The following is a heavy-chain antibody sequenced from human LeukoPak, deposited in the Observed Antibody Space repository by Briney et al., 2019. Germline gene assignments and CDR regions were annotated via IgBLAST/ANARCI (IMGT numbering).Heavy chain of an antibody. CDR1: GGSISSHY. D-gene: IGHD2-15*01. CDR2: IYYSGST. J-gene: IGHJ5*02. CDR3: ASSGYCRGGSCYSRDWFDP. Sequence: SETLSLACTVSGGSISSHYWSWIRQPPGKGLEWIGYIYYSGSTNYNPSLKSRATISVDTSKNQFSLKLSSVTAADTAVYYCASSGYCRGGSCYSRDWFDPWGQGTLVTVSS. V-gene: IGHV4-59*11.